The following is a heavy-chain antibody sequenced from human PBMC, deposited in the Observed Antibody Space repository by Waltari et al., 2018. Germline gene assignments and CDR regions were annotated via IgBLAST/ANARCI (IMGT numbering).Heavy chain of an antibody. J-gene: IGHJ6*03. Sequence: QVQLQESGPGLVKPSETLSLTCTVSGGSISSYYWSWIRQPPGKGLEWIGYIYYSGSTNYNPSLKSRVTISVDTSKNQFSLKLSSVTAADTAVYYCARDREVVSPHYYYYYMDVWGKGTTVTVSS. CDR1: GGSISSYY. CDR2: IYYSGST. V-gene: IGHV4-59*01. CDR3: ARDREVVSPHYYYYYMDV. D-gene: IGHD2-15*01.